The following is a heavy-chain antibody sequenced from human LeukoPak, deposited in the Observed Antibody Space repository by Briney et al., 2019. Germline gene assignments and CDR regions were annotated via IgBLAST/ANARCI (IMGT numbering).Heavy chain of an antibody. D-gene: IGHD3-22*01. J-gene: IGHJ3*02. V-gene: IGHV4-38-2*01. Sequence: SETLSLTCAVSGYSVSSGYYWGWIRQSPGKVLEWIGHMFHSGSTYFNPSLKSRVSTSVDTSKNQFSLRLTSVTAADTAIYYCARLATMIPPHAFDIWGQGTMVAVSS. CDR1: GYSVSSGYY. CDR2: MFHSGST. CDR3: ARLATMIPPHAFDI.